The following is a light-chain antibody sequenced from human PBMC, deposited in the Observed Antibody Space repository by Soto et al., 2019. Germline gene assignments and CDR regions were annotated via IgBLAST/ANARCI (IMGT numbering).Light chain of an antibody. V-gene: IGKV1-39*01. CDR3: QRSYEKPST. Sequence: DIQMTQSQSTLSASVGDSVIITCRASQMISTYLNWYQQKPGKAPNLLIYAASSLQRGVPSRFSASGSGTDFTLTISSLQPEDFATYYCQRSYEKPSTFGQGTKVEMK. J-gene: IGKJ1*01. CDR1: QMISTY. CDR2: AAS.